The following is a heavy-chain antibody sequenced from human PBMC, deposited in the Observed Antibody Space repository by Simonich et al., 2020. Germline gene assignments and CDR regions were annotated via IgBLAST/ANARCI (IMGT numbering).Heavy chain of an antibody. J-gene: IGHJ3*02. V-gene: IGHV1-2*02. CDR2: IKPNRGGT. CDR1: GYTFTGYY. CDR3: ARVRFEAFDI. Sequence: QVQLVQSGAEVKKPGASVKVSCKASGYTFTGYYMHWVRQAPGQGLGGMGGIKPNRGGTNDAQKFKGRVTRTRDTAISTAYMELSRLRSDDTAVYYCARVRFEAFDIWGQGTMVTVSS.